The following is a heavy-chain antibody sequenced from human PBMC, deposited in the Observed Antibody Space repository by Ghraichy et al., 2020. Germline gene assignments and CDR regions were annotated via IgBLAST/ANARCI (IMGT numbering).Heavy chain of an antibody. D-gene: IGHD4-17*01. Sequence: GGSLRLSCAASGFTFSSYAMSWVRQAPGKGLEWVSAISGSGGSTYYADSVKGRFTISRDNSKNTLYLQMNSLRAEDTAVYYCAKDPIYGDYASHPLDYWGQGTLVTVSS. CDR1: GFTFSSYA. CDR2: ISGSGGST. CDR3: AKDPIYGDYASHPLDY. V-gene: IGHV3-23*01. J-gene: IGHJ4*02.